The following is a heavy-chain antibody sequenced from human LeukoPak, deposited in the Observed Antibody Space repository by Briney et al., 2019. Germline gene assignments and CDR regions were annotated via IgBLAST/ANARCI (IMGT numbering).Heavy chain of an antibody. CDR2: INPDGTVT. CDR1: GFTFNNYW. V-gene: IGHV3-74*01. J-gene: IGHJ2*01. D-gene: IGHD6-19*01. CDR3: VRDSPSGFFDL. Sequence: GGSLRLSCAASGFTFNNYWMRWVRQAPGKGLVWVSPINPDGTVTTYADSVKGRFTISRDNAKSTLYLQMNSLRAEDTAVYYCVRDSPSGFFDLWGRGTLVTVSS.